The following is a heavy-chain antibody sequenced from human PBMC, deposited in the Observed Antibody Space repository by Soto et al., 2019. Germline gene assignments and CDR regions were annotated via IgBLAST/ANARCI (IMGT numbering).Heavy chain of an antibody. D-gene: IGHD6-19*01. J-gene: IGHJ4*02. V-gene: IGHV3-30-3*01. CDR2: ISYDGGNN. Sequence: QVQLVESGGGVVQPGRSLRLSCAASGFTFSSYAMHWVRQAPGKGLEWVGVISYDGGNNYYADSVKGRFTISSDNSKNTLYLQMDSLRSEDTAIYYCAEEWQWHFDYWGQGTLVTVSS. CDR3: AEEWQWHFDY. CDR1: GFTFSSYA.